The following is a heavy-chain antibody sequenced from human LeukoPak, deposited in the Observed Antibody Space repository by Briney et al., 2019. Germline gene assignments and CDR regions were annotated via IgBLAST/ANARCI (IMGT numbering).Heavy chain of an antibody. Sequence: PGRSLRLSCAASGFTFSSYAMHWVRQAPGKGLEWVAVISYDGSNKYYADSVKGRFTISRDNSKNTLYLQMNSLRAEDTAVYYCAREGQLVSFDYWAREPWSPSPQ. V-gene: IGHV3-30*01. D-gene: IGHD6-6*01. CDR3: AREGQLVSFDY. CDR2: ISYDGSNK. CDR1: GFTFSSYA. J-gene: IGHJ4*02.